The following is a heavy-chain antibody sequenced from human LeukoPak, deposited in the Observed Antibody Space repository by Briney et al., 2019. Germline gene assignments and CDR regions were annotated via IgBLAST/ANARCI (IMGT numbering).Heavy chain of an antibody. D-gene: IGHD2-21*02. V-gene: IGHV5-51*01. CDR3: ARRRAYCGGDCYSYFDY. J-gene: IGHJ4*02. Sequence: GESLKISCKGSGYGFTSYWIGWVRQMPGKGLEWMGIIYPGDSDTRYSPSFQGQVTISADKSISTAYLQWSSLKASDTAMYYCARRRAYCGGDCYSYFDYWGQGTLVTVSS. CDR1: GYGFTSYW. CDR2: IYPGDSDT.